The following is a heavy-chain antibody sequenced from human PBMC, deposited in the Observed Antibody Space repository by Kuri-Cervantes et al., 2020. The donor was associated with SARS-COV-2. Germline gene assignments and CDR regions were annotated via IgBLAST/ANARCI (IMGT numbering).Heavy chain of an antibody. D-gene: IGHD3-3*01. Sequence: SVKVSCKASGDTFSTYSITWVRQAPGQGLEWMGRIIPLFGTTNYAQKFQGRVTITADESTSTAYMELRSLRSDDTAVYYCARKFWSGYLLDYWGREPWSPSPQ. CDR2: IIPLFGTT. CDR1: GDTFSTYS. V-gene: IGHV1-69*13. CDR3: ARKFWSGYLLDY. J-gene: IGHJ4*02.